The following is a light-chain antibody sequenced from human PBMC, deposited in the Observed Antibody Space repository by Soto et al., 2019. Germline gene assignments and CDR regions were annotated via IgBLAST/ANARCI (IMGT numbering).Light chain of an antibody. V-gene: IGKV4-1*01. CDR2: WAS. CDR3: QQYYSIPLT. CDR1: RSVLYSSNSKNN. Sequence: DIVMTQSPDSLAVSLGERATINCKSSRSVLYSSNSKNNLAWYQQKPGQPPKLLISWASTREFGVPDLFSGSGSGTDFTLTISGLQAEDVAVYYCQQYYSIPLTFGPGTKVEIK. J-gene: IGKJ3*01.